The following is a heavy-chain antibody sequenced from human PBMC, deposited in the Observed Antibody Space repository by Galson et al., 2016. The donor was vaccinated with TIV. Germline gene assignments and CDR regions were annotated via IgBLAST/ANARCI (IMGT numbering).Heavy chain of an antibody. CDR1: GGSFSNYY. V-gene: IGHV4-34*01. J-gene: IGHJ4*02. CDR2: INDSGST. Sequence: SETLSLTCAVYGGSFSNYYWNWIRHSPGKGLEWIGEINDSGSTKYNPSLKSRVSISVDTSKNQFSLSLTSLNAADTAVFSCARGRYLRTHYYGSGRDFDSWAQGTLVTVSS. D-gene: IGHD3-10*01. CDR3: ARGRYLRTHYYGSGRDFDS.